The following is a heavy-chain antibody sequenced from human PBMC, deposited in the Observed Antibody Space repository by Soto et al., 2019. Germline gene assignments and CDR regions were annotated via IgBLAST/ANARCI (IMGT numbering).Heavy chain of an antibody. Sequence: SETLSLTCAVSGVSISSGNWWTWVRQTPQRGLEYIGEIFHDGTANYYPSFERRVAISVDTSKNQFSLKLTSVTAADTAIYFCARLVYDTRLNYMYFDFWGQGALGTVSS. CDR2: IFHDGTA. CDR1: GVSISSGNW. J-gene: IGHJ4*02. D-gene: IGHD2-8*01. CDR3: ARLVYDTRLNYMYFDF. V-gene: IGHV4-4*02.